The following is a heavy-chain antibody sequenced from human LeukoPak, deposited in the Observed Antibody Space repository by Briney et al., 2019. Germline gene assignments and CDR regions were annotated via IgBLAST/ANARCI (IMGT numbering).Heavy chain of an antibody. Sequence: GGSLRLSCAASGFTFSRYSMNWVRQAPGRGLEWVSSISSSSSYIYYADSVKGRFTISRDNAKNSLYLQMNSLRDEDTAVYYCARSDYSGNAFDIWGQGTMVTVSS. J-gene: IGHJ3*02. CDR1: GFTFSRYS. CDR2: ISSSSSYI. D-gene: IGHD1-26*01. V-gene: IGHV3-21*01. CDR3: ARSDYSGNAFDI.